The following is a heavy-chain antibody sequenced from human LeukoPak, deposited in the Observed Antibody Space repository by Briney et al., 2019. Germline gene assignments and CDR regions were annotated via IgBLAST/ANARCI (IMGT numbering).Heavy chain of an antibody. Sequence: GASVKVSCKASGYTFTSYGISWVRQPPGQGLEWMGWISAYNGNTNYARKLQGRVTMTTDTSTSTAYMELRSLRSDDTAVYYCARFTYYYDSRGFDYWGQGTLVTVSS. J-gene: IGHJ4*02. D-gene: IGHD3-22*01. CDR2: ISAYNGNT. CDR1: GYTFTSYG. V-gene: IGHV1-18*01. CDR3: ARFTYYYDSRGFDY.